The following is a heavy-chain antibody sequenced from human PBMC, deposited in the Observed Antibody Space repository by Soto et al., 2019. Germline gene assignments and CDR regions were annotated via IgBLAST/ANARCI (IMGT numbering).Heavy chain of an antibody. V-gene: IGHV4-61*01. D-gene: IGHD2-21*01. CDR3: ARTARSKYSPFDY. Sequence: SQTLSLTCTVSGGSVSSGSYYWSWIRQPPGKGLEWIGYIYYSGSTNYNPSLKSRVTISVDTSKNQFSLKLSSVTAADTAVYYCARTARSKYSPFDYWGQGTLVTVSS. J-gene: IGHJ4*02. CDR1: GGSVSSGSYY. CDR2: IYYSGST.